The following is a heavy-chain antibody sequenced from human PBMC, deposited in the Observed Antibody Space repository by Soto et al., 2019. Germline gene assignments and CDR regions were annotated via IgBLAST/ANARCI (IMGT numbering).Heavy chain of an antibody. CDR2: IYYSGST. CDR3: ARHRGRYCRGGSCYGNNYFDY. V-gene: IGHV4-39*01. Sequence: PSETLSLTCTVSGGSISSSSYYWGWIRQAPGKGLEWIGSIYYSGSTYYNPSLKSRVTISVDTSKNQFSLKLSSVTAADTAVYYCARHRGRYCRGGSCYGNNYFDYWGQGTRVTVAS. D-gene: IGHD2-15*01. CDR1: GGSISSSSYY. J-gene: IGHJ4*02.